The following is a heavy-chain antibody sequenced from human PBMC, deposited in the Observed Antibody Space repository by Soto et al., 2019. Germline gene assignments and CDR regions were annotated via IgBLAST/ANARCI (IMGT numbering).Heavy chain of an antibody. CDR1: GFSLSDIGVG. J-gene: IGHJ4*02. CDR2: LFWDDDE. CDR3: ARQGELSGYVIET. Sequence: QITLKESGPTLVKPTQTLTLTCTFSGFSLSDIGVGVGWVRQPPGKALEWLAVLFWDDDERYSPSLENRVTITKDTSENQVVLTMTRMDVVDTGTYYCARQGELSGYVIETWGQGTVVIVSS. D-gene: IGHD5-12*01. V-gene: IGHV2-5*02.